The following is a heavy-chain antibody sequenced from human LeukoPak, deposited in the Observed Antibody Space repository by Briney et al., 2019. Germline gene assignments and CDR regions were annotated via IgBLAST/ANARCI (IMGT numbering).Heavy chain of an antibody. CDR3: ARGGRLVVRGSFLDY. CDR1: GYTFSSYC. J-gene: IGHJ4*02. CDR2: ISAYSGDT. V-gene: IGHV1-18*01. Sequence: GASVTVTLKASGYTFSSYCLSWVRQAPGQGLEWMGWISAYSGDTNYAQNLQGRVTMTTDTSASTAYMELRSLRSDDTAVYYCARGGRLVVRGSFLDYWGQGTLVTVSS. D-gene: IGHD3-16*01.